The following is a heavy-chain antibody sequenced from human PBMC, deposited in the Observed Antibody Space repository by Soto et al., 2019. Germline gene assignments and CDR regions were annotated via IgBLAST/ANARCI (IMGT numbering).Heavy chain of an antibody. V-gene: IGHV1-18*01. CDR3: ARGGYYYVSIGYYFREYYYGIDV. Sequence: QVQLVQSGAEVKKPGASVKVSCKASCYTFTSYGISWVRQAPGQGLEWMGWISAYNGNTNYAQKLQGRVTMTTDTSTSTGNVELRSLRSEETAVYYSARGGYYYVSIGYYFREYYYGIDVWGEGTIVTVSS. CDR2: ISAYNGNT. J-gene: IGHJ6*04. D-gene: IGHD3-22*01. CDR1: CYTFTSYG.